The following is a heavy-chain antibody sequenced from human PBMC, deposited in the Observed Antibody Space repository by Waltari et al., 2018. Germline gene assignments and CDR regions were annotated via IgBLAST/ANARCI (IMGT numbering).Heavy chain of an antibody. Sequence: EVQLVESGGGLVQPGGSLRLSCAASGFTFSSYAMSWVRQAPGKGLEWVSAISGSGGSTYYADSVKGRFTSSRDNSKNTLYLQMNSLRAEDTAVYYCAKRWYYDILTGYYRPYDAFDIWGQGTMVTVSS. J-gene: IGHJ3*02. CDR3: AKRWYYDILTGYYRPYDAFDI. V-gene: IGHV3-23*04. CDR2: ISGSGGST. CDR1: GFTFSSYA. D-gene: IGHD3-9*01.